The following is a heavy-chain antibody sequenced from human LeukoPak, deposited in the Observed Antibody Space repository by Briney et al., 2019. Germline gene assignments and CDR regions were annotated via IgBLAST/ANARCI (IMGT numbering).Heavy chain of an antibody. CDR3: ARSGGLQKFDY. V-gene: IGHV3-30-3*01. CDR2: ISYDGNTR. Sequence: GRSLRLSCAASEFTFSNYALHWVRQAPGKGLQWVADISYDGNTRHYADSVKGRFIISRDTSKNTLYLQMNSLRAEDTAVYYCARSGGLQKFDYWGQGTLVTVPP. D-gene: IGHD4-11*01. J-gene: IGHJ4*02. CDR1: EFTFSNYA.